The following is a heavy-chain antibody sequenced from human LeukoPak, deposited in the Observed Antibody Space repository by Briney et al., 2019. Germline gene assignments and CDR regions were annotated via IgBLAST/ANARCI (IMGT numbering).Heavy chain of an antibody. J-gene: IGHJ4*02. CDR3: ARWGNPRSGSSASINYFDY. Sequence: GGSLRLSCAASGFTFSSYSMNWVRQAPGKGLEWVSSISSSSSYIYYAASVKGRFTISRDNAKNSLYLQMNSLRAEDTAVYYCARWGNPRSGSSASINYFDYWGQGTLVTVSS. V-gene: IGHV3-21*01. CDR1: GFTFSSYS. CDR2: ISSSSSYI. D-gene: IGHD3-16*01.